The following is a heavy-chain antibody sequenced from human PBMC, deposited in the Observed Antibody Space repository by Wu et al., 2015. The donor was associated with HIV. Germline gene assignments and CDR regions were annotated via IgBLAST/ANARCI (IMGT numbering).Heavy chain of an antibody. V-gene: IGHV1-2*02. CDR2: IDPKTGGT. CDR1: GYTLTQLS. D-gene: IGHD3-10*02. CDR3: VSGALDGNYYYGMDV. Sequence: QVQLVQSGAEVRKPGASVKVSCKISGYTLTQLSMNWVRQAPGQRLEWMGWIDPKTGGTNFAQRFEGRVTLTRDTSITAVYMQMSRLTLRDTAVYYCVSGALDGNYYYGMDVWGHGTTVIVSS. J-gene: IGHJ6*02.